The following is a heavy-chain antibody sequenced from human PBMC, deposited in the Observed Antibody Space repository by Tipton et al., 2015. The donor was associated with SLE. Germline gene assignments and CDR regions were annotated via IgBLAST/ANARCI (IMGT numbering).Heavy chain of an antibody. CDR2: INTDGTTI. D-gene: IGHD3-3*01. V-gene: IGHV3-74*01. Sequence: GSLRLSCAASGFIFSDYWIHWVRQSPGKGLVWVSRINTDGTTITYADSVKGRFTISRDNSKNTLYLQMNSLRAEDTAVYYCAKDLFGVVIGLGYYGMDVWGQGTTVTVSS. CDR1: GFIFSDYW. CDR3: AKDLFGVVIGLGYYGMDV. J-gene: IGHJ6*02.